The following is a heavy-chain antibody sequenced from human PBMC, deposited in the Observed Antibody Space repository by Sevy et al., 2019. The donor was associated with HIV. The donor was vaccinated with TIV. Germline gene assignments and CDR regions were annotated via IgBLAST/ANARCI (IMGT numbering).Heavy chain of an antibody. CDR2: IRPDGSDK. Sequence: GGSLRLSCAASGFTFSPYWMTWVRQAPGKGLEWVANIRPDGSDKYYVDSVKGRFTISRDNAKNSLYLQMNSRRADDRAMYYCARGVGLDCWGQGALVTVSS. CDR1: GFTFSPYW. V-gene: IGHV3-7*01. J-gene: IGHJ4*02. CDR3: ARGVGLDC. D-gene: IGHD1-26*01.